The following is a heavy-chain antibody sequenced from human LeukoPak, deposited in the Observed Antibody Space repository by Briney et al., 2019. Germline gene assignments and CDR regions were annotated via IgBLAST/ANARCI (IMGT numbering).Heavy chain of an antibody. Sequence: GSSVKVSRKAPGYSFTGYYMHWVRQPPGQGLEWMGWINPNSGGTNYAQKFQGRVTMTRDTSISTAYMELSRLRYDDTAVYYCARYPIAAAGLPGDYWGQGTLVTASS. D-gene: IGHD6-13*01. CDR3: ARYPIAAAGLPGDY. V-gene: IGHV1-2*02. J-gene: IGHJ4*02. CDR2: INPNSGGT. CDR1: GYSFTGYY.